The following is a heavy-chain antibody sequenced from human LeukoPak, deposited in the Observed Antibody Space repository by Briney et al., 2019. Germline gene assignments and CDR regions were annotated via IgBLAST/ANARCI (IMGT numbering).Heavy chain of an antibody. CDR1: GFTFSNHA. CDR2: IVGGGDGT. V-gene: IGHV3-23*01. D-gene: IGHD3-3*01. J-gene: IGHJ5*02. CDR3: ARGVLRFFHKENWFDP. Sequence: PGGSLRLSCVASGFTFSNHAVSWVRQAPGKGLEWVSTIVGGGDGTYYADSVKGRFTISRDNSKNTLYLQMNSLRAEDTAVYYCARGVLRFFHKENWFDPWGQGTLVTVSS.